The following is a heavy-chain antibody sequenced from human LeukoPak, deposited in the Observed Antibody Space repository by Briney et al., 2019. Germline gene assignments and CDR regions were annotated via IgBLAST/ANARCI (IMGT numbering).Heavy chain of an antibody. V-gene: IGHV4-4*07. J-gene: IGHJ4*02. CDR3: AREYCSSTSCYTGEFDY. Sequence: SETLSLTCTASGGSISSYYWSWIRQPAGKGLEWIGRIYTSGSTNYNPSLKSRVTMSVDTSKNQFSLKLSSVTGADTAVYYCAREYCSSTSCYTGEFDYWGQGTLVTVSS. CDR1: GGSISSYY. CDR2: IYTSGST. D-gene: IGHD2-2*02.